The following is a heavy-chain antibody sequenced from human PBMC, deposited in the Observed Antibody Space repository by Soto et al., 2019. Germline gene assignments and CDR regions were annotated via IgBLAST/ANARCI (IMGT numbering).Heavy chain of an antibody. V-gene: IGHV4-59*01. Sequence: PSETLSLTCTVSGGSISSYYWSWIRQPPGKGLEWIGYIYYSGSTNYNPSLKSRVTISVDTSKNQFSLKLNSVTAADTAVYYCVRDPGPINCSGGSCYPYYYYGMDVWGQGTTVTVSS. CDR3: VRDPGPINCSGGSCYPYYYYGMDV. CDR1: GGSISSYY. J-gene: IGHJ6*02. CDR2: IYYSGST. D-gene: IGHD2-15*01.